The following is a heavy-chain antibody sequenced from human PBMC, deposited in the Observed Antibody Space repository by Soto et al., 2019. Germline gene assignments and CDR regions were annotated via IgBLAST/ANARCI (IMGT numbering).Heavy chain of an antibody. CDR3: ARHCSGGRCSYAFDI. Sequence: QVQLQESGPGLVKPSETLSLTCTVSGGSISSYYWSWIRQPPGKGLEWIGYIYYSWSTNYNPSLQSRYPMAVDTSKRRFSLKLSSVTAADTAVYYCARHCSGGRCSYAFDIWGQGTIVTVSS. V-gene: IGHV4-59*08. D-gene: IGHD2-15*01. J-gene: IGHJ3*02. CDR1: GGSISSYY. CDR2: IYYSWST.